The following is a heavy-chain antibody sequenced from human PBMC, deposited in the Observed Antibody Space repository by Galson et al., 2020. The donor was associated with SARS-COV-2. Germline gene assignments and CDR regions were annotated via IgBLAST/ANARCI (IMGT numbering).Heavy chain of an antibody. J-gene: IGHJ6*02. CDR3: ARLYYDFWSGYSDPGMDV. D-gene: IGHD3-3*01. V-gene: IGHV4-59*08. Sequence: ETSETRSLTCTVSGGSISSYYWSWIRQPPGKGLEWIGYIYYSGSTNYNPSLKSRVTISVDTSKNQFSLKLSSVTAADTAVYYCARLYYDFWSGYSDPGMDVWGQGTTVTVSS. CDR2: IYYSGST. CDR1: GGSISSYY.